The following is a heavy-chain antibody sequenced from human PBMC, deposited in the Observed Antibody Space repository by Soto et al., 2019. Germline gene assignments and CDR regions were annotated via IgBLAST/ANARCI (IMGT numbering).Heavy chain of an antibody. CDR2: SSSTGAVI. CDR1: GFTFSDYY. Sequence: GGSLRLSCEASGFTFSDYYMTWVRQAPGKGLEWIAYSSSTGAVIYYADSVQGRFTISRDNPKNSLHLQMDSLRPEDTAVYYCARIGEFYGTGSYGNSDVFDIWGQGTLVTVSS. J-gene: IGHJ3*02. D-gene: IGHD3-10*01. V-gene: IGHV3-11*01. CDR3: ARIGEFYGTGSYGNSDVFDI.